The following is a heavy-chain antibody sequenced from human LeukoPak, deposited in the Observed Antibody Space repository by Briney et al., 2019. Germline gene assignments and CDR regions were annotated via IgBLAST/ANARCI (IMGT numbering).Heavy chain of an antibody. CDR3: AKDIGYYGSSGRSSFDY. Sequence: GGSLRLSCAASGSIFDDYAMHWVRQAPGKGLEWVSGISWNSGSIGYADSVKGRFTISRDNAKNSLFLQMISLRPEDTALYYCAKDIGYYGSSGRSSFDYWGQGTLVTVSS. CDR1: GSIFDDYA. CDR2: ISWNSGSI. J-gene: IGHJ4*02. V-gene: IGHV3-9*01. D-gene: IGHD3-10*01.